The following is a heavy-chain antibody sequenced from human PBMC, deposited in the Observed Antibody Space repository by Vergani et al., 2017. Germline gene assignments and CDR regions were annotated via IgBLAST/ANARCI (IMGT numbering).Heavy chain of an antibody. CDR3: ARDRYVDTAMASTGGWFDP. CDR1: GFTFSDYY. Sequence: QVQLVESGGGLVKPGGSLRLSCAASGFTFSDYYMSWIRQAPGKGLEWVSYISSSSSTIYYADSVKGRFTISRDNAKNSLYLQMNSLRAEDTAVYYCARDRYVDTAMASTGGWFDPWGQGTLVTVSS. V-gene: IGHV3-11*04. J-gene: IGHJ5*02. D-gene: IGHD5-18*01. CDR2: ISSSSSTI.